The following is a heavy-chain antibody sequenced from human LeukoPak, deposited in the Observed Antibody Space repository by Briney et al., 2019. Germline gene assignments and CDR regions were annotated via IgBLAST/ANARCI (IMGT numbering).Heavy chain of an antibody. D-gene: IGHD2-2*01. V-gene: IGHV3-21*01. CDR3: AVKPTGYCSSTSCPDAFDI. CDR1: GFTLRSYT. CDR2: IGISSNKI. J-gene: IGHJ3*02. Sequence: GGSLRLSCAASGFTLRSYTMNWVRHAPGKGLEWVSSIGISSNKIYYADSVKGRFIISRDNAKNSVYLQMNSLRAEDTAVYYCAVKPTGYCSSTSCPDAFDIWGQGTMVTVSS.